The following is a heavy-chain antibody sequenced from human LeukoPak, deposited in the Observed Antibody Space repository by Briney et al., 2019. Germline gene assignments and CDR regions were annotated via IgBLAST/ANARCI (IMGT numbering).Heavy chain of an antibody. J-gene: IGHJ5*02. V-gene: IGHV4-31*03. D-gene: IGHD2-2*01. CDR3: ARHERCSSINCIYNWFDP. CDR1: GGSIGSGGYY. CDR2: IYYSGRT. Sequence: SETLSLTCTVSGGSIGSGGYYWSWIRQHPGKGLEWIGYIYYSGRTYYNPSLKSRVTISVDRSKNQFSLKLSSVTAADTAVYYCARHERCSSINCIYNWFDPWGQGTLVIVSS.